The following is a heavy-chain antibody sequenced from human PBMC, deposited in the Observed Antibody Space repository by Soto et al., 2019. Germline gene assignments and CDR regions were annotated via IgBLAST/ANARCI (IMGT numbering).Heavy chain of an antibody. CDR2: ISSSLRT. CDR3: ARDIRGYSRAFDY. CDR1: GDSVSSESYY. Sequence: SETLSLTCSVSGDSVSSESYYWTWIRQPPGKGLEWMGYISSSLRTNYNPSLKRRVSISLDTSSNQFSLELTSVTAADTAIYYCARDIRGYSRAFDYWGQGTLVTVSS. J-gene: IGHJ4*02. D-gene: IGHD5-18*01. V-gene: IGHV4-61*01.